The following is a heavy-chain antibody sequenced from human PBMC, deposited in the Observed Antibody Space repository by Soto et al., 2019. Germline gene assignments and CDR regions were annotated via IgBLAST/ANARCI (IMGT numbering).Heavy chain of an antibody. D-gene: IGHD2-15*01. Sequence: ASVKVSCKASGGTFSSYAISWVRQAPGQGLEWMGGIIPIFGTANYAQKFQGRVTITADESTSTAYMELSSLRSEDTAVYYCASTCSGGSCPVGTRFDYWGQGTLVTVSS. CDR3: ASTCSGGSCPVGTRFDY. CDR2: IIPIFGTA. V-gene: IGHV1-69*13. J-gene: IGHJ4*02. CDR1: GGTFSSYA.